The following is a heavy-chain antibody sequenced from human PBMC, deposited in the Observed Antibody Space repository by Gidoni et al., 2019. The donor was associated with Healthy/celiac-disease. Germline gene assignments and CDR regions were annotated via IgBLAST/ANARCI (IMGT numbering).Heavy chain of an antibody. J-gene: IGHJ6*02. CDR1: GYTFTGYY. CDR2: INPNSGGT. V-gene: IGHV1-2*04. CDR3: ARSRYCSSTSCKAETGFYYYYGMDV. Sequence: QVQLVQSGAEVKKPGASVKVSCKASGYTFTGYYMPWVRQAPGQGLEWMGWINPNSGGTNYAQKFQGWVTMTRDTSISTAYMELSRLRSDDTAVYYCARSRYCSSTSCKAETGFYYYYGMDVWGQGTTVTVSS. D-gene: IGHD2-2*01.